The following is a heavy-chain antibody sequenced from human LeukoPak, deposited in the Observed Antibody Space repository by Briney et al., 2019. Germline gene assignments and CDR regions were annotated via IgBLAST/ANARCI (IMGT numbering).Heavy chain of an antibody. D-gene: IGHD2-15*01. Sequence: PSETLSLTCTVSSGSISSGYYYWAWIRQPPGKGLEWIGNIYYSGRTYYSPSLKSRLTITVDTSKTQVSLRLSSVTAADTAVYYCARVGCSGGRCYTLDYWGQGTLVTVSS. CDR1: SGSISSGYYY. CDR3: ARVGCSGGRCYTLDY. V-gene: IGHV4-39*01. CDR2: IYYSGRT. J-gene: IGHJ4*02.